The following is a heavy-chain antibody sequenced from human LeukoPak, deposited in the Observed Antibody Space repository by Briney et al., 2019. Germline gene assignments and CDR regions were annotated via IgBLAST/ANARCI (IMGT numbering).Heavy chain of an antibody. CDR2: TYYSGST. Sequence: SETLSLTCTVSGGSISSYYWSWIRQPPGKGLEWIGYTYYSGSTNYNPSLKSRVTISVDTSKNQFSLKLSSVTAADTAVYYCARAGGYYYASSGYYYFDYWGQGTLVTVSS. J-gene: IGHJ4*02. D-gene: IGHD3-22*01. CDR3: ARAGGYYYASSGYYYFDY. V-gene: IGHV4-59*01. CDR1: GGSISSYY.